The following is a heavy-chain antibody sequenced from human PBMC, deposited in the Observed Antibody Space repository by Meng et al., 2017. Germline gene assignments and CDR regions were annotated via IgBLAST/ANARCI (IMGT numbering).Heavy chain of an antibody. J-gene: IGHJ3*02. CDR2: ISYDGSNK. D-gene: IGHD1-26*01. V-gene: IGHV3-30*04. CDR3: AGVRVRVGAITLMSCAFDI. CDR1: GFTFSSYA. Sequence: GESLKISCAASGFTFSSYAMHWVRQAPGKGLEWVAVISYDGSNKYYADSVKGRFTISRDNSKNTLYLQMNSLRAEDTAGYYCAGVRVRVGAITLMSCAFDIWGQGTMVTVSS.